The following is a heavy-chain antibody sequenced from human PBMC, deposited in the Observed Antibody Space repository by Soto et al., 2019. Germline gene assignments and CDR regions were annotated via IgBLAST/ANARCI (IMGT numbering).Heavy chain of an antibody. Sequence: SQTLSLTCAISGDSVSSNSAAWNWIRHFPSRGLEWLGRTYYRSKWYNDYAVSVKSRITINPDTSKNQFSLQLNSVTPEDTAVYYCARDRADYYYGMDVWGQGTTVTVSS. J-gene: IGHJ6*02. D-gene: IGHD3-10*01. V-gene: IGHV6-1*01. CDR2: TYYRSKWYN. CDR3: ARDRADYYYGMDV. CDR1: GDSVSSNSAA.